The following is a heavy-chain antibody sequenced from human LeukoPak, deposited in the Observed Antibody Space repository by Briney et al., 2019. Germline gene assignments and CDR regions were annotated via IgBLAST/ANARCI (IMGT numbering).Heavy chain of an antibody. CDR2: IFTSGST. V-gene: IGHV4-4*07. Sequence: SETLSLTCTVSGGSISSYYWSWIRQPAGKGLEWIGRIFTSGSTNYNPSLKSRVTISVDKSKNQFSLKLSSVTAADTAVYYCARRRPYYYDSSGYYYQHQYYFDYWGQGTLVTVSS. CDR3: ARRRPYYYDSSGYYYQHQYYFDY. D-gene: IGHD3-22*01. J-gene: IGHJ4*02. CDR1: GGSISSYY.